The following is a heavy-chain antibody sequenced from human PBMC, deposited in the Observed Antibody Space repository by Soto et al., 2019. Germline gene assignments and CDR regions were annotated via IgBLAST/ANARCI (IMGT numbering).Heavy chain of an antibody. CDR2: IYFRGTT. D-gene: IGHD3-22*01. CDR3: ARMNYYDTSGYPFDY. V-gene: IGHV4-59*01. Sequence: SETLSLTCTVSGFSISSYYWSWIRQPPGKGLEWIGYIYFRGTTDYNPSLKSRVTMSADTSKNQFSLKLNSVTAADTAVYYCARMNYYDTSGYPFDYWGQGMMVTVS. J-gene: IGHJ4*02. CDR1: GFSISSYY.